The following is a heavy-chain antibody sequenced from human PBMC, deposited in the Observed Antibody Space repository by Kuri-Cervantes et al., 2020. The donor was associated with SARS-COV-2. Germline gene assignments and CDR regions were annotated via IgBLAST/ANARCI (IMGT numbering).Heavy chain of an antibody. CDR3: VSGEDASTPDFDH. V-gene: IGHV3-53*01. CDR1: GFIFRNAW. CDR2: IPSGGNS. Sequence: GGSLRLSCAASGFIFRNAWMSWVRQAPGKGLEWVSVIPSGGNSYYPISVRGRFTISRDNSKNTVYLEMNTLRAEDTARYYCVSGEDASTPDFDHWGLGTLVTVSS. J-gene: IGHJ4*02. D-gene: IGHD3-10*02.